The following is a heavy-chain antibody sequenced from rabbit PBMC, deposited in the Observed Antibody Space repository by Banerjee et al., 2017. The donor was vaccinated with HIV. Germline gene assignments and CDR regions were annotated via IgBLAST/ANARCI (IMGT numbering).Heavy chain of an antibody. CDR3: ARDLAGVMGWNFNL. CDR1: GFSFSNKYV. D-gene: IGHD4-1*01. Sequence: QEQLEESGGDLVKPEGSLTLTCTASGFSFSNKYVMCWVRQAPGKGLEWIACINTSSGNTVYATWAQGRFTISKASWTTVTLQMTSLTAADTASYFCARDLAGVMGWNFNLWGPGPLVTVS. V-gene: IGHV1S45*01. CDR2: INTSSGNT. J-gene: IGHJ4*01.